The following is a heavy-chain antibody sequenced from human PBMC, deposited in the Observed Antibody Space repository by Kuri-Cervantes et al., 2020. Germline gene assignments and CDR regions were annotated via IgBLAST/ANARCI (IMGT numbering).Heavy chain of an antibody. D-gene: IGHD1-14*01. CDR2: MNPNSGNT. J-gene: IGHJ6*03. V-gene: IGHV1-8*02. CDR3: ARGVEGWTTDYYYHYMDV. CDR1: GYTFTNSD. Sequence: ASVKVSCKASGYTFTNSDINWVRQATGQGLEWMGWMNPNSGNTGYAQKFQGRVTMTRYTSISTAYMELSSLGSDDTAVYYCARGVEGWTTDYYYHYMDVWGKGTTVTVSS.